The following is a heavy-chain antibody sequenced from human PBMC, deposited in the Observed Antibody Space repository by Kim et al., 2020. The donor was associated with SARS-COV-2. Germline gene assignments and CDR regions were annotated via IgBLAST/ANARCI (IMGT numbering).Heavy chain of an antibody. CDR1: GYTFTSYG. J-gene: IGHJ4*02. Sequence: ASVKVSCKASGYTFTSYGISWVRQAPGQGLEWMGWISAYNGNTNYAQKLQGRVTMTTDTSTSTAYMELRSLRSDDTAVYYCARDWRELLWFGELPPFDYWGQGTLVTVSS. D-gene: IGHD3-10*01. CDR3: ARDWRELLWFGELPPFDY. V-gene: IGHV1-18*01. CDR2: ISAYNGNT.